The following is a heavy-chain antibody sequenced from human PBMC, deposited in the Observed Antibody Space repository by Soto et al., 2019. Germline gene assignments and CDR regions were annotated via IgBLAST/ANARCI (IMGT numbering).Heavy chain of an antibody. V-gene: IGHV4-30-2*01. CDR1: GGSISSGGNS. D-gene: IGHD5-18*01. J-gene: IGHJ5*02. CDR3: ARVVDTAMVTWFDP. CDR2: IYHSGST. Sequence: SETLSLTCAVSGGSISSGGNSWGWVGQPPGKGLEWIGYIYHSGSTYNNPSLKSRVTISVDRSKNQFSLKLCSVTAADTAVYYCARVVDTAMVTWFDPWGQGTLVTVSS.